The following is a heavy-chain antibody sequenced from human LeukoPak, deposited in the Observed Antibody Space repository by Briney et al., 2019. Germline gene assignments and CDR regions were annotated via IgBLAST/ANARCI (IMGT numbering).Heavy chain of an antibody. D-gene: IGHD2-2*01. V-gene: IGHV4-39*01. CDR3: ARQGVPAAMRFFDY. J-gene: IGHJ4*02. Sequence: KPSETLSLTCTVSGGSISSSSYYWGWIRQPPGKGLEWIGSIYYSGSTYYNPSLKSRVTISVDTSKNQFSLKLSSVTAADTAVYYCARQGVPAAMRFFDYWGQGTLVTVSS. CDR2: IYYSGST. CDR1: GGSISSSSYY.